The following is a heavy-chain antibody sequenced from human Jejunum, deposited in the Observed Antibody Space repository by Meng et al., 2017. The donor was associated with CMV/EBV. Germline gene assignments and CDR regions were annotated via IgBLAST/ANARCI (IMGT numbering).Heavy chain of an antibody. V-gene: IGHV3-53*01. D-gene: IGHD3-22*01. CDR3: ARDNDGSSHYSQFDY. CDR2: VDSGGNT. Sequence: EVQLVESGGALIQPGGSLRLSCAASDFIVSSNYMNWVRQVPGKGLEWVSNVDSGGNTHYADSVKGRFTISRDNSKNTVYLQMNSLRAEDTAVYYCARDNDGSSHYSQFDYWGQGTLVTVSS. CDR1: DFIVSSNY. J-gene: IGHJ4*02.